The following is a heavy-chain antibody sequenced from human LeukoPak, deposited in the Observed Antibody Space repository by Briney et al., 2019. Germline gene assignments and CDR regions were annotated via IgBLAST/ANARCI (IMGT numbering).Heavy chain of an antibody. D-gene: IGHD3-22*01. CDR1: GFTFSDYY. Sequence: GGSLRLSCAASGFTFSDYYMSWIRQAPGKGLEWVSYISSSGITIHYADSVKGRFTISRDNSKNTLYLQMNSLRAEDTAVYYCVRDDDRPDNGLDYWGQGTLVTVSS. J-gene: IGHJ4*02. CDR2: ISSSGITI. CDR3: VRDDDRPDNGLDY. V-gene: IGHV3-11*04.